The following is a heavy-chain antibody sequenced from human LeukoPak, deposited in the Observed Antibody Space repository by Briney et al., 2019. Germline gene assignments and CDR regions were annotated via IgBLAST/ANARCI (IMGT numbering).Heavy chain of an antibody. Sequence: SAKVSCKASGGTFSSYAISWVRQAPGQGLEWMGGIIPIFGTANYAQKFQGRVTITTDESTSTAYMELSSLRSEDTAVYYCARGLELRSWFDSWGQGTLVTVSS. CDR1: GGTFSSYA. J-gene: IGHJ5*01. V-gene: IGHV1-69*05. D-gene: IGHD1-7*01. CDR2: IIPIFGTA. CDR3: ARGLELRSWFDS.